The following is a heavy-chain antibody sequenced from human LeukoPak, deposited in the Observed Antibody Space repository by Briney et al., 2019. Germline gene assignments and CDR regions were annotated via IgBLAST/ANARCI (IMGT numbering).Heavy chain of an antibody. Sequence: ASVKDSCKASGYTFTGYYMHWVRQAPGQGLEWMGWVYPNSGGTNYPQKVQGRVTMTRDTSTTTAYMEVSRLTSGDTAVYYCARASRPTVTIDPYYFDYWGQGTLVTVSS. CDR3: ARASRPTVTIDPYYFDY. D-gene: IGHD4-17*01. CDR1: GYTFTGYY. V-gene: IGHV1-2*02. J-gene: IGHJ4*02. CDR2: VYPNSGGT.